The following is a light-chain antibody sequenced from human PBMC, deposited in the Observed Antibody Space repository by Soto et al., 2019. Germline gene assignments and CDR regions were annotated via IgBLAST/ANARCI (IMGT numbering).Light chain of an antibody. J-gene: IGKJ4*01. V-gene: IGKV1-39*01. CDR1: QSVTTY. CDR2: VAS. CDR3: QQTYSIPPLT. Sequence: DFQLTQSPSSLSASVGDRVTITCRSSQSVTTYLNWYQQKPGKAPKLLIYVASVLQSGVPSRFSGSGSGTNFSLTLNGLQPEDFATYFCQQTYSIPPLTFGGGTRVEIK.